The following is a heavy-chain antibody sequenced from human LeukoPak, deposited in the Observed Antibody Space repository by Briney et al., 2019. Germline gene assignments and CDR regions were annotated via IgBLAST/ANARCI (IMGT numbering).Heavy chain of an antibody. CDR3: ARERGRSYGSVPYYYYYMDV. D-gene: IGHD5-18*01. V-gene: IGHV4-34*01. J-gene: IGHJ6*03. CDR2: INHSGNT. CDR1: GGSFSGYY. Sequence: KSSETLSLTCAVYGGSFSGYYWSWIRQPPGKGLEWIGEINHSGNTNSNPSLKSRVTISVDTSKNQFSLKLSSVTAADTAVYYCARERGRSYGSVPYYYYYMDVWGKGTTVTISS.